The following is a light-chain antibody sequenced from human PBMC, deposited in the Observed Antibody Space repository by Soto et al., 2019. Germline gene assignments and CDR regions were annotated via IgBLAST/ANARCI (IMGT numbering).Light chain of an antibody. V-gene: IGKV3-11*01. J-gene: IGKJ5*01. CDR3: QQRNVWPPVT. CDR1: QTVTSGY. CDR2: GAF. Sequence: EIVLTQSPDTLSLSPVDRSTTYCRASQTVTSGYLAWYQTKPGQAPRLLIYGAFKRATGIPARFSGIGSGTDFTLTISSLEPEDSAVYYCQQRNVWPPVTFGQWTRLEIK.